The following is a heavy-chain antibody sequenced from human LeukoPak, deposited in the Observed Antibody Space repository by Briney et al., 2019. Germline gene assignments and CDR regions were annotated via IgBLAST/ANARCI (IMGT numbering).Heavy chain of an antibody. Sequence: GGSLRLSCAASGFTFSSYSMNWVRRAPGKGLEWVSHISTGSSTIYYADSVKGRFTISRDNAKNSLYLQMNSLRAEDTAVYYCARVREYSSSSWVDYYFDYWGQGTLVTVSS. D-gene: IGHD6-6*01. CDR1: GFTFSSYS. J-gene: IGHJ4*02. CDR3: ARVREYSSSSWVDYYFDY. CDR2: ISTGSSTI. V-gene: IGHV3-48*01.